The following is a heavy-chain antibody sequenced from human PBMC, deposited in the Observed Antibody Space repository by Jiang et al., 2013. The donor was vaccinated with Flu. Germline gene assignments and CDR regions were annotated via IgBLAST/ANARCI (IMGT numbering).Heavy chain of an antibody. CDR3: ARGGLERPVDY. D-gene: IGHD1-1*01. Sequence: TFSSYAISWVRQAPGQGLEWMGRIIPILGIANYAQKFQGRVTITADKSTSTAYMELSSLRSEDTAVYYCARGGLERPVDYWGQGTLVTVSS. V-gene: IGHV1-69*04. J-gene: IGHJ4*02. CDR2: IIPILGIA. CDR1: TFSSYA.